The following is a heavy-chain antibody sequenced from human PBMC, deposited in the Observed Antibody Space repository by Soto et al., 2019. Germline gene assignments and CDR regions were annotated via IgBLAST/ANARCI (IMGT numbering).Heavy chain of an antibody. Sequence: ASVKVSCKASGYTFTSYDINWVRQATGQGLEWMGWMNPNSGNTGYAQKFQGRVTMTRNTSISTAYMELSSLRSEDTAVYYCARGWGTRPYYYYYMYVWGKGTTVTVSS. CDR3: ARGWGTRPYYYYYMYV. D-gene: IGHD3-16*01. CDR1: GYTFTSYD. V-gene: IGHV1-8*01. J-gene: IGHJ6*03. CDR2: MNPNSGNT.